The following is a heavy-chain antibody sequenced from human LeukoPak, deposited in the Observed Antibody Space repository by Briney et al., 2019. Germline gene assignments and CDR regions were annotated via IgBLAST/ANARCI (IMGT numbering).Heavy chain of an antibody. J-gene: IGHJ1*01. CDR2: VSTYNGDP. D-gene: IGHD1-14*01. V-gene: IGHV1-18*01. Sequence: ASVKVSCKASGYTFTDFGFIWVRQAPGQGLEGMGWVSTYNGDPDYAKKFQDRVTMTTESSTQTTFMELRNLRSDDTAVYYCARAESMALYFLYWGQGTLVSVSS. CDR3: ARAESMALYFLY. CDR1: GYTFTDFG.